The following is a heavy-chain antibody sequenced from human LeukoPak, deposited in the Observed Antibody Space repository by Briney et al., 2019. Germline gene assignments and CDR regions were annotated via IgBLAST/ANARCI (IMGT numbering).Heavy chain of an antibody. Sequence: GGSLRLSCAASGFTFSSYWMSWVRQAPGKGLEWVANIKQDGSEKYYVDSVKGRLTISRDNAKNLLFLQMNSLEVEDTAVYYCARDGSTWSERWFGPWGQGTLVTVSS. CDR1: GFTFSSYW. CDR3: ARDGSTWSERWFGP. J-gene: IGHJ5*02. V-gene: IGHV3-7*01. D-gene: IGHD6-13*01. CDR2: IKQDGSEK.